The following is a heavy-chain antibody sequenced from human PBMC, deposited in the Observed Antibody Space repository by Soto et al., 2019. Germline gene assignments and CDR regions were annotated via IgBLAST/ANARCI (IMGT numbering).Heavy chain of an antibody. D-gene: IGHD1-26*01. CDR1: GGTFSSYA. CDR3: AREQVGATPGRSGAFAI. Sequence: QVQLVQSGAEVKKPGSSVKVSCKASGGTFSSYAISWVRQAPGQGLKWMGGIIPIFGTANYAQKFQGRVTITADESTSTAYRELSSLRYEDTSVYYCAREQVGATPGRSGAFAIWGQGTMVTVSS. CDR2: IIPIFGTA. V-gene: IGHV1-69*01. J-gene: IGHJ3*02.